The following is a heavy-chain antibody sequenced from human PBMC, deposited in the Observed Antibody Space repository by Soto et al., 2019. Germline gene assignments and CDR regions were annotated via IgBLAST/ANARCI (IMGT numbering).Heavy chain of an antibody. J-gene: IGHJ4*02. CDR1: GGKVSSYA. CDR3: ARGSQMATITIPFDY. D-gene: IGHD5-12*01. Sequence: GDSAKVSCKAYGGKVSSYAISWVLQAPGQGLEWMGWIIPIFGTSNDAQKFQGRVTITADESTRKAYMELSSLRSEETAVYYCARGSQMATITIPFDYWGQGTLVTGSS. CDR2: IIPIFGTS. V-gene: IGHV1-69*13.